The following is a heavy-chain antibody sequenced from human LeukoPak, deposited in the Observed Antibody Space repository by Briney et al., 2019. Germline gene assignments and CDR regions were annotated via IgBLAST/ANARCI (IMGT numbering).Heavy chain of an antibody. J-gene: IGHJ5*01. V-gene: IGHV6-1*01. CDR2: AYFRTKWYK. CDR3: ARDHCTTSSCRNWFAP. D-gene: IGHD2-2*01. Sequence: PSQTLSLNCGVPGDFVSSNSGARHWIRQTPSTGLDWLGRAYFRTKWYKEYAVSVQSRITIDADPSKNQFILQLKSVTPDDTAVYYCARDHCTTSSCRNWFAPWGQGTLVTVSS. CDR1: GDFVSSNSGA.